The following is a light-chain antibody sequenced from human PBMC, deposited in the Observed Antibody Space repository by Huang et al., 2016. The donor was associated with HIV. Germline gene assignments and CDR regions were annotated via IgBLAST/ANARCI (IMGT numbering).Light chain of an antibody. Sequence: EIVMTQSPATLSVSPGERATLSCRASQSVSSRLAWYQQKPGQAPRRRIYGASTRAMGIPARFSGSGSGTEFTLTISSLQSEDFAVYYCQQYNNWPPWTFGQGTKVEIK. CDR1: QSVSSR. CDR3: QQYNNWPPWT. J-gene: IGKJ1*01. V-gene: IGKV3-15*01. CDR2: GAS.